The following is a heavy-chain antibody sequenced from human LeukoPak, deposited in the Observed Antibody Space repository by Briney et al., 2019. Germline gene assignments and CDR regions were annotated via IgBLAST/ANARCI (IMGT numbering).Heavy chain of an antibody. CDR2: IGTAGDT. CDR3: ARGPPYSSGWYGYYGMDV. J-gene: IGHJ6*02. CDR1: GFTFSSYD. D-gene: IGHD6-19*01. Sequence: PGGSLRLSCAASGFTFSSYDMHWVRQATGKGLEWDSAIGTAGDTYYPGSVKGRFTISRENAKNSLYLQMNSLRAGDTAVYYCARGPPYSSGWYGYYGMDVWGQGTTVTVSS. V-gene: IGHV3-13*01.